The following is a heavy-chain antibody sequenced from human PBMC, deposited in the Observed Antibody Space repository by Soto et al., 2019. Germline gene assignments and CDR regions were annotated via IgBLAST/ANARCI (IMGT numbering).Heavy chain of an antibody. D-gene: IGHD1-26*01. V-gene: IGHV3-33*08. Sequence: PGGSLRLSCAASGFTFSSYGMHWVRQAPGKGLEWVAVIWYDGSNKYYADSVKGRFTISRDNSKNTLYLQMNSLRAEDTAVYYCARDGGEKYYIIDYWGQGTLVTVSS. CDR3: ARDGGEKYYIIDY. J-gene: IGHJ4*02. CDR1: GFTFSSYG. CDR2: IWYDGSNK.